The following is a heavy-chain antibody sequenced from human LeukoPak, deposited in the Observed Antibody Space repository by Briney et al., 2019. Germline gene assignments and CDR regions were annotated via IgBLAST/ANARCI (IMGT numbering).Heavy chain of an antibody. CDR3: ARHRIQPPVFMDV. CDR1: GGSISSSRYY. D-gene: IGHD5-18*01. Sequence: SETLSLTCTVSGGSISSSRYYWGWIRQPPGKGLEWIGSIYYGGSTNYNPSLKSRVTVSVDASKNQFSLKLTSVTAADTAVYYCARHRIQPPVFMDVWGQGTTVTVSS. CDR2: IYYGGST. J-gene: IGHJ6*02. V-gene: IGHV4-39*01.